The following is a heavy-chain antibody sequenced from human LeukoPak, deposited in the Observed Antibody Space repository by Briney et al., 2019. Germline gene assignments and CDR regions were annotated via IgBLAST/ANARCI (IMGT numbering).Heavy chain of an antibody. CDR3: ARDSPRITMIVGDAFDI. CDR2: IYYSGST. D-gene: IGHD3-22*01. Sequence: SETLSLTCTVSGGSISSYYWSWIRQPPGKGLEWIGYIYYSGSTNYNPSLKSRVTISVDTSKNLYSLRLSSVAAADTAVYYCARDSPRITMIVGDAFDIWGQGTMVTVSS. J-gene: IGHJ3*02. V-gene: IGHV4-59*01. CDR1: GGSISSYY.